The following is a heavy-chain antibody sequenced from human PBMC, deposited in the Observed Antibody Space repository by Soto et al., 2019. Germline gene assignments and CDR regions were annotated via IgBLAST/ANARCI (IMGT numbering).Heavy chain of an antibody. Sequence: EVQLVESGGGLVKPGGSLRLSCAASGFTFSSYSMNWVRQAPGKGLEWVSYISSTSTYIYYGVSLKGRFTISRDNAKNSLYLHMNCLRVEDTAVYYCARDGTSSSYGMDVWGQGTTVSVSS. J-gene: IGHJ6*02. D-gene: IGHD6-13*01. CDR1: GFTFSSYS. CDR2: ISSTSTYI. V-gene: IGHV3-21*01. CDR3: ARDGTSSSYGMDV.